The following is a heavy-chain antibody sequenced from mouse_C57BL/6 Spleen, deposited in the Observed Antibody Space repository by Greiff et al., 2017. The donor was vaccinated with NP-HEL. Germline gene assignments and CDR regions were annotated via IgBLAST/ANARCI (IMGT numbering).Heavy chain of an antibody. D-gene: IGHD1-1*01. V-gene: IGHV1-82*01. CDR2: IYPGDGDT. J-gene: IGHJ3*01. CDR3: ARGGDGSSPFAY. CDR1: GYAFSSSW. Sequence: VQLQQSGPELVKPGASVKISCKASGYAFSSSWMNWVKQRPGKGLEWIGRIYPGDGDTNYNGKFKGKATLTADKSSSTAYMQLSSLTSEDSAVYCCARGGDGSSPFAYWGQGTLVTVSA.